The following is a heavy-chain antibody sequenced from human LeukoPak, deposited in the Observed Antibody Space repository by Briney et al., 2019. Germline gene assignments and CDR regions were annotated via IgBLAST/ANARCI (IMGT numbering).Heavy chain of an antibody. J-gene: IGHJ6*02. CDR2: IDQDGSEK. V-gene: IGHV3-7*05. CDR3: ARGHYGMDV. Sequence: GGSLRLSCGASGFTFSNSWMSWVRQAPGKGLEWVANIDQDGSEKYYVDSVEGRFTISRDNAKNSLYLQMNSLRAEDMAVYYCARGHYGMDVWGQGTTVTVSS. CDR1: GFTFSNSW.